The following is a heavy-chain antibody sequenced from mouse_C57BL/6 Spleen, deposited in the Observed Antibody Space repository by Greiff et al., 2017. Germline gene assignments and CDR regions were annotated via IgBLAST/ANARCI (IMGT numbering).Heavy chain of an antibody. CDR1: GYTFTSYW. CDR2: IDPSDSYT. Sequence: VQLQQPGAELVMPGASVKLYCKASGYTFTSYWMHWVKQRPGQGLEWIGEIDPSDSYTNYNQKFKGKSTLTVDKSSSTAYMQLSSLTSEDSAVYCCAREGGNWFAYWGQGTLVTVSA. J-gene: IGHJ3*01. D-gene: IGHD2-1*01. CDR3: AREGGNWFAY. V-gene: IGHV1-69*01.